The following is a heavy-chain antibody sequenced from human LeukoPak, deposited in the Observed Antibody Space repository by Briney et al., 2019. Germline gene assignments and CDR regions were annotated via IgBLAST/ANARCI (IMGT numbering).Heavy chain of an antibody. CDR2: ISGRGGST. Sequence: GGSLRLSCASSGFTFSIYATRWVRQAPGKGLEWVSSISGRGGSTYYADSVKGGFTISRDNTKNTLYLQMNSLRAEDTAVYYCARKATRRGYFDYWGQGTLVTVSS. D-gene: IGHD1-26*01. CDR3: ARKATRRGYFDY. J-gene: IGHJ4*02. CDR1: GFTFSIYA. V-gene: IGHV3-23*01.